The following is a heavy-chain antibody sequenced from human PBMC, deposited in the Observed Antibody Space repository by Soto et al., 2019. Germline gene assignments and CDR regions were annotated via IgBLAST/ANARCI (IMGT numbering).Heavy chain of an antibody. J-gene: IGHJ3*02. CDR2: IYYSGST. Sequence: PSETLSLTCTVSGGSISSSSYYWGWIRQPPGKGLEWIGSIYYSGSTYYNPSLKSRVTISVDTSKNQFSLKLSSVTAADTAVYYCARTRLQSAFDIWGQGTMVS. V-gene: IGHV4-39*01. CDR3: ARTRLQSAFDI. D-gene: IGHD4-4*01. CDR1: GGSISSSSYY.